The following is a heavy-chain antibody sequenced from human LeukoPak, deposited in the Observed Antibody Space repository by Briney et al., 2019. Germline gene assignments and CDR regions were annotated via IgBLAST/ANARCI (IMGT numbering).Heavy chain of an antibody. CDR3: ARGLSGGIAAAGLEDWFDP. Sequence: PGGSLRLSCAASGFTFSSYSMNWVRQAPGKGLEWVSSISSSSGYIYYADSVKGRFTISRDNARNSLYLQMNSLRAEDTAVYYCARGLSGGIAAAGLEDWFDPWGQGTLVTVSS. V-gene: IGHV3-21*01. J-gene: IGHJ5*02. CDR2: ISSSSGYI. CDR1: GFTFSSYS. D-gene: IGHD6-13*01.